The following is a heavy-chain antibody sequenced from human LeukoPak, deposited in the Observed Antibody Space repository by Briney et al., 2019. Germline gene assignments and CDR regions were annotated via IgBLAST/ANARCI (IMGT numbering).Heavy chain of an antibody. D-gene: IGHD3-9*01. V-gene: IGHV3-7*01. CDR3: ARDSSYYDILTGYYNGYNFDY. CDR1: GFTFSSYW. J-gene: IGHJ4*02. Sequence: GGSLRLSCAASGFTFSSYWMRWVRQAPGKGLEWVANIKQDGGEKYYVDSVKGRFTISRDNAKNSLYLQMNSLRAEDTAVYYCARDSSYYDILTGYYNGYNFDYWGQGTLVTVSS. CDR2: IKQDGGEK.